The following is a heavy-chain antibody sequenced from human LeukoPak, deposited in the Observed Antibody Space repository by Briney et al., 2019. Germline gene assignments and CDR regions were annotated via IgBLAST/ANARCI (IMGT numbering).Heavy chain of an antibody. CDR2: INHSGST. D-gene: IGHD1-14*01. Sequence: SETLSLTCAVYGGSFSGYYWSWIRQPPGKGLEWIGEINHSGSTNYNPSLKSRVTISVDTSKNQFSLKLSSVTAADTAVYYCARDGNPFDYWGQGTLVTVSS. J-gene: IGHJ4*02. CDR3: ARDGNPFDY. CDR1: GGSFSGYY. V-gene: IGHV4-34*01.